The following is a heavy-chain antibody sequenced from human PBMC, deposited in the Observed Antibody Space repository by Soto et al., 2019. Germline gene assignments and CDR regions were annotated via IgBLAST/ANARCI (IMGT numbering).Heavy chain of an antibody. D-gene: IGHD1-26*01. J-gene: IGHJ5*02. CDR2: IRSKADDYAT. Sequence: PGGSLRLSCAASGFTFSGSAMHWVRQASGRGLEWVARIRSKADDYATAYAASVKGRFTVSRDDSKNTAYLQMNSLKTEDTALYYCTRPGLSGDHNWFDPWGQGTLVTVSS. CDR3: TRPGLSGDHNWFDP. V-gene: IGHV3-73*01. CDR1: GFTFSGSA.